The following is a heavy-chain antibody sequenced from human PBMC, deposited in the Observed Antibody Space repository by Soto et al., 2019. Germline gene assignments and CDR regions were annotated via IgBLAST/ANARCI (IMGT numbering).Heavy chain of an antibody. CDR2: IHYSGRT. V-gene: IGHV4-30-4*01. D-gene: IGHD3-22*01. J-gene: IGHJ4*02. CDR1: GGSISNGDYY. Sequence: QVQLQESGPGLVKPSQPLSLTCSVSGGSISNGDYYWSWIRQPPGKGLEWIGYIHYSGRTYYNPSLQSRVTISVDTSKNQFYLKLTSVTAADTPVYYCVSALDYYDGRTFYYCFDYLGQGTLVIVSS. CDR3: VSALDYYDGRTFYYCFDY.